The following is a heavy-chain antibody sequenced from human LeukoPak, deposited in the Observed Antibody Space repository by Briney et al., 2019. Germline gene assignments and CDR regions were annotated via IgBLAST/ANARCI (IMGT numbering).Heavy chain of an antibody. CDR3: TTPLWFGESDYFDY. V-gene: IGHV3-15*01. CDR2: IKSKTDGGTT. J-gene: IGHJ4*02. D-gene: IGHD3-10*01. Sequence: PGGSLRLSCAASGFKFSDAWMSWVRQAPGKGLEWVGRIKSKTDGGTTDYAAPVKGRFTISRDDSKNTLYLQMNSLKTEDTAVYYCTTPLWFGESDYFDYWGQGTLVTVSS. CDR1: GFKFSDAW.